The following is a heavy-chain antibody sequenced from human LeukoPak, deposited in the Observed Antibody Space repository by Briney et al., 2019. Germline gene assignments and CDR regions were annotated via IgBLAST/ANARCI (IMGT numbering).Heavy chain of an antibody. CDR2: IYYSGST. V-gene: IGHV4-59*01. CDR3: ARDFGMAAGTPVAYCYYGMDV. D-gene: IGHD6-13*01. CDR1: GGSISSYY. Sequence: SETLSLTCTVSGGSISSYYWSWIRQPPGKGLEWIGYIYYSGSTNYNPSLKSRVTISVDTSKNQFSLKLSSVTAADTAVYYCARDFGMAAGTPVAYCYYGMDVWGQGTTVTVSS. J-gene: IGHJ6*02.